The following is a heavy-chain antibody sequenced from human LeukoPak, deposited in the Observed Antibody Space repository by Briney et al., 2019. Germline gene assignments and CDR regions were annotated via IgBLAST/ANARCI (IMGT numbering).Heavy chain of an antibody. CDR3: ARDYGGSSPFDY. Sequence: GGSLRLSCAASGFTFSSYEMHWVRQAAGKGLEWVSYISRGGSTIYYVDSVKGRFTISRDNAKNSLYLQMNSLRAEDTAVYYCARDYGGSSPFDYWGQGTLVTVSS. J-gene: IGHJ4*02. CDR2: ISRGGSTI. D-gene: IGHD4-23*01. V-gene: IGHV3-48*03. CDR1: GFTFSSYE.